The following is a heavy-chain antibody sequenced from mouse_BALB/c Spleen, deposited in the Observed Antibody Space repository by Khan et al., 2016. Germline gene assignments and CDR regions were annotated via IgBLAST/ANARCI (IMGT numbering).Heavy chain of an antibody. Sequence: QCKGWGPGLVKPSQSLSLTCTVTGYSITSGYGWNWIRQFPGNKLEWMGYISYSGSTNYNPSLKSRISITRDTSKNQFFLQLNSVTTEDTATYYCARTARIKYWGQGTTLTVSS. D-gene: IGHD1-2*01. CDR3: ARTARIKY. J-gene: IGHJ2*01. CDR2: ISYSGST. V-gene: IGHV3-2*02. CDR1: GYSITSGYG.